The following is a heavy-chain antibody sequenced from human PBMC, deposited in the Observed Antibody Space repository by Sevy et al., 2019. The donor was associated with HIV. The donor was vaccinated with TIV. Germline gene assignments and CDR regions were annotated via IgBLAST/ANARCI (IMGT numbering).Heavy chain of an antibody. D-gene: IGHD2-2*01. J-gene: IGHJ6*02. Sequence: GESLKISCKGSGYNFTNFWLAWVRQMPGKGLEWMGFIYPGDSDIRLSPSFQGQVTISVDKSVSTAYLEWGSLRAPDSAMYFCARHGPAQAAPLLDLIPGASYYGVDVWGQGTTVTVS. CDR3: ARHGPAQAAPLLDLIPGASYYGVDV. CDR2: IYPGDSDI. V-gene: IGHV5-51*01. CDR1: GYNFTNFW.